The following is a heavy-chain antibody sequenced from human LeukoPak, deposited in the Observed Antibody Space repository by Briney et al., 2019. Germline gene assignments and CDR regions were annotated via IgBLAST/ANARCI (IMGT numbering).Heavy chain of an antibody. V-gene: IGHV1-2*02. CDR1: GYTFSDYS. D-gene: IGHD4-11*01. CDR2: INPNSGGT. J-gene: IGHJ4*02. Sequence: AASVKVSCKASGYTFSDYSIHWVRQAPGQGLEWMGWINPNSGGTNYAQKFQGRVTMTRDTSISTAYMELSRLRSDDTAVYYCARGYSNYGDWGQGTLVTVSS. CDR3: ARGYSNYGD.